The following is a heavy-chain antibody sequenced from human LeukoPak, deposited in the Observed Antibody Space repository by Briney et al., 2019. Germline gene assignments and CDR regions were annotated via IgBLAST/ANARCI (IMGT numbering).Heavy chain of an antibody. CDR2: INPNSGGT. V-gene: IGHV1-2*02. CDR1: GYTFTGYY. CDR3: ARSGEVLRYFDWLADAFDI. J-gene: IGHJ3*02. D-gene: IGHD3-9*01. Sequence: GASVKVSCKASGYTFTGYYMHWLRQAPGQGLEWMGWINPNSGGTNYAQKFQGRVTMTRDTSISTAYMELSRLRSDDTAVYYCARSGEVLRYFDWLADAFDIWGQGTMVTVSS.